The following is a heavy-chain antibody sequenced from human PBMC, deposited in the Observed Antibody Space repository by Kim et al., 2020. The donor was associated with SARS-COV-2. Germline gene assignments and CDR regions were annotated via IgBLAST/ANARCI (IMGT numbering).Heavy chain of an antibody. CDR2: IYYSGST. CDR3: ARLSSSIVVVNYYYGMDV. CDR1: GGSISSSSYY. J-gene: IGHJ6*02. Sequence: SETLSLTCTVSGGSISSSSYYWGWIRQPPGKGLEWIGSIYYSGSTYYNPSLKSRVTISVDTSKNQFSLKLSSVTAADTAVYYCARLSSSIVVVNYYYGMDVWGQGTTVTVSS. V-gene: IGHV4-39*01. D-gene: IGHD2-2*01.